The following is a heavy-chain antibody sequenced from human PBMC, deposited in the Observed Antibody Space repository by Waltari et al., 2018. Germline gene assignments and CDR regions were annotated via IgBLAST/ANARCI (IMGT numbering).Heavy chain of an antibody. V-gene: IGHV1-46*04. D-gene: IGHD2-2*01. Sequence: QVQLVQSGAEVKKPGASVKVSCKASGYTFTDFYMHWVRQAPGQGLEWMGIVNSDGGGTTYGKRLQDRVTMTRETSTGTVYMELSSLRSEDTAVYYCAGAGSTLIWGVAEWGQGTLVTVSS. CDR1: GYTFTDFY. CDR2: VNSDGGGT. J-gene: IGHJ4*02. CDR3: AGAGSTLIWGVAE.